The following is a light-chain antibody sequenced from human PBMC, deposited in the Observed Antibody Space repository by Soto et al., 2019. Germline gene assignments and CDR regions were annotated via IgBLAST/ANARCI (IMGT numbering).Light chain of an antibody. J-gene: IGKJ4*01. CDR3: QQYGNSPFT. Sequence: EIVLTQSPATLSLSPGERATLSCRASQSVSTYLMWYQKKPGQPPRLIIYDASNRATGIPARFSGSGSGTDFTLTISSLEPEDFEVYYCQQYGNSPFTFGGGTKVDIK. CDR2: DAS. CDR1: QSVSTY. V-gene: IGKV3-11*01.